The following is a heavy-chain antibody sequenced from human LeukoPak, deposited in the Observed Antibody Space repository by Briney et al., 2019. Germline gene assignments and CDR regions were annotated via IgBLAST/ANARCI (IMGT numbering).Heavy chain of an antibody. CDR3: ARAYGDYGHAFDI. CDR1: GYTFTSYD. V-gene: IGHV1-8*03. D-gene: IGHD4-17*01. Sequence: ASVKVSCKASGYTFTSYDINWVRQATGQGLEWMGWMYPNSGNTGYAQKFQGRVTITRNTSISTAYMELSSLRSEDTAVYYCARAYGDYGHAFDIWGQGTMVTVSS. J-gene: IGHJ3*02. CDR2: MYPNSGNT.